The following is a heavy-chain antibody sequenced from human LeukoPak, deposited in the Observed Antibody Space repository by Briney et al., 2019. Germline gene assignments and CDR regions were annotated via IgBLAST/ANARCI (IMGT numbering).Heavy chain of an antibody. V-gene: IGHV4-34*01. CDR3: ARGVRAVAARRWFDP. D-gene: IGHD6-19*01. Sequence: SETLSLTRAVYGGSFSGYYWSWIRQPPGKGLEWIGEINHSGSTNYNPSLKSRVTISVDTSKNQFSLKLSSVTAADTAVYYCARGVRAVAARRWFDPWGQGTLVTVSS. CDR1: GGSFSGYY. CDR2: INHSGST. J-gene: IGHJ5*02.